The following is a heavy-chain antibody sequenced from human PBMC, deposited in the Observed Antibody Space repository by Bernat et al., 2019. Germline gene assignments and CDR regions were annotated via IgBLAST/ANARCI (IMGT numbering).Heavy chain of an antibody. CDR2: IIPIFGTP. CDR1: GGTFSRYA. V-gene: IGHV1-69*01. CDR3: ASGTYGDYYYMDV. D-gene: IGHD4-17*01. J-gene: IGHJ6*03. Sequence: QVQLVQSGAEVKKPGSSVKVSCKASGGTFSRYAISWVRQAPGQGLEWMGGIIPIFGTPNYAQKFQGRVTITADESTSTAYMARRRLGSEDTAVYYCASGTYGDYYYMDVWGKGTTVIVSS.